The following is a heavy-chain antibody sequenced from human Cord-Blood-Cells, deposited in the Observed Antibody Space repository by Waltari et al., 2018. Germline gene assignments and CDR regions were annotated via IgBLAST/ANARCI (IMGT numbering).Heavy chain of an antibody. Sequence: QVQLVQSGAEVKKPGSSVKVSCKASGGTFSSYAISWVRQAPGQGLEWMGRIILILGIANYAQKFQGRVTITADKSTSTAYMELSSLRSEDTAVYYCARGRRGSSYYFDYWGQGTLVTVSS. J-gene: IGHJ4*02. CDR2: IILILGIA. D-gene: IGHD6-6*01. CDR1: GGTFSSYA. V-gene: IGHV1-69*09. CDR3: ARGRRGSSYYFDY.